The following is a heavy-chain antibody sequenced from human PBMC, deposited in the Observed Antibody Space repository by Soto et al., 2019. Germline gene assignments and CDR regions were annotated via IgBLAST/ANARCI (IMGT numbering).Heavy chain of an antibody. CDR1: GGTFSSYA. CDR3: AGYFAYSSGRPARTGGGDYYYYYGMDV. D-gene: IGHD6-19*01. CDR2: IIPIFGTA. J-gene: IGHJ6*02. V-gene: IGHV1-69*01. Sequence: QVQLVQSGAEVKKPGSSVKVSCKASGGTFSSYAISWVRQAPGQGLEWMGGIIPIFGTANYAQKFQGRVTITADESTSTAYMELSSLRSEDTAVYYCAGYFAYSSGRPARTGGGDYYYYYGMDVWGQGTTVTVSS.